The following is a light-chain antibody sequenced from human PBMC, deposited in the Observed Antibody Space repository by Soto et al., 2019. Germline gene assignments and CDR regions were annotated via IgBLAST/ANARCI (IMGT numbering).Light chain of an antibody. CDR2: EVS. CDR1: SSDVGGYNY. Sequence: QSALTQPASVSGSPGQSITISCTGTSSDVGGYNYVSWYQQHPGKAPKLMIFEVSSRPSGVSHRFSGSKSGNTASLTISGLQAEDEADYYCSSYTSSSPWVFGGGTKLTVL. J-gene: IGLJ3*02. V-gene: IGLV2-14*01. CDR3: SSYTSSSPWV.